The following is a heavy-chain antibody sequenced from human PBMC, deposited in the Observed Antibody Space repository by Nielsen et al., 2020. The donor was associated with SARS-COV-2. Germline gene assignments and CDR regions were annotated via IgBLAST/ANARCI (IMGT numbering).Heavy chain of an antibody. Sequence: GSLRLSCAASGFTFSSYAMSWVRQPPGKGLEWVSLISARGSDTYYADSVKGRFTISRDNSKNTLYLQMNNLRAEDTAVYYCAKDKLWLAQGADYWGQGTLVTVSS. V-gene: IGHV3-23*01. CDR2: ISARGSDT. CDR1: GFTFSSYA. J-gene: IGHJ4*02. D-gene: IGHD6-19*01. CDR3: AKDKLWLAQGADY.